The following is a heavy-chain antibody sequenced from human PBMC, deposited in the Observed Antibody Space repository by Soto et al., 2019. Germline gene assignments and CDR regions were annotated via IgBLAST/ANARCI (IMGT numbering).Heavy chain of an antibody. Sequence: EVQLVETGGGLIQPGGSLRLSCAASGFSVRTNYMSWVRQAPGKGLEWVSVFESVGSIYYADSVKGRFIISRDYAKNTVDLQMNSLRVEDTAVYYCARAGVTPHFFDYWGQGTLVTVSS. D-gene: IGHD3-3*02. CDR1: GFSVRTNY. V-gene: IGHV3-53*02. CDR2: FESVGSI. CDR3: ARAGVTPHFFDY. J-gene: IGHJ4*02.